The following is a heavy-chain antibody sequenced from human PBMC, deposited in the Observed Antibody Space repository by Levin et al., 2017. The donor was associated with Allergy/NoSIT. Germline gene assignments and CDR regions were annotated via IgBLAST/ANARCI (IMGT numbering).Heavy chain of an antibody. V-gene: IGHV3-53*01. D-gene: IGHD3-22*01. CDR1: GFTISSNY. Sequence: LSLTCAASGFTISSNYMSWVRQAPGKGLEWVSVIYSGGSTYYADSVKGRFTISRDNSKNTLYLQMNSLRAEDTAVYYCARDHLGSSGYYHWGQGTLVTVSS. CDR2: IYSGGST. J-gene: IGHJ5*02. CDR3: ARDHLGSSGYYH.